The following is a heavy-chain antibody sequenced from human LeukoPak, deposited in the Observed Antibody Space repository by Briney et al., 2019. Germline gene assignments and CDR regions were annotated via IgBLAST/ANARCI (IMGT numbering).Heavy chain of an antibody. CDR2: IKSDGSST. CDR1: GFTFSSYW. J-gene: IGHJ3*02. CDR3: ARRGAATNAFDI. D-gene: IGHD1-26*01. Sequence: GGSLRLSCAASGFTFSSYWMHWVRQAPGKGLVWVSRIKSDGSSTSYADSVKGRFTISRDNAKNTLYLQMNSLRAEDTAVYYCARRGAATNAFDIWGQGTMVTVSS. V-gene: IGHV3-74*01.